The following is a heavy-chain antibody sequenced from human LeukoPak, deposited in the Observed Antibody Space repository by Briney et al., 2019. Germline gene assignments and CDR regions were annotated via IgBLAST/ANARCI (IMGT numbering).Heavy chain of an antibody. D-gene: IGHD6-13*01. CDR2: IYYSGST. V-gene: IGHV4-39*07. CDR1: GGSISSSSYY. CDR3: ARARSGYIAAAGTKAFDI. J-gene: IGHJ3*02. Sequence: SETLSLTCTVSGGSISSSSYYWGWIRQPPGKGLEWIGSIYYSGSTYYNPSLKSRVTISVDTSKNQFSLKLSSVTAADTAVYYCARARSGYIAAAGTKAFDIWGQGTMVTVSS.